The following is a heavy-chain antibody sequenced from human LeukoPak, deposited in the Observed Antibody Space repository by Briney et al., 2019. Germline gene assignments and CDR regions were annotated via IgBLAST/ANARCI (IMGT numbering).Heavy chain of an antibody. V-gene: IGHV3-64*01. CDR3: AKDEQLVAHYYYYYMDV. CDR1: GFTFSSYA. CDR2: ISSNGGST. J-gene: IGHJ6*03. Sequence: GGSLRLSCAASGFTFSSYAMHWVRQAPGKGLEYVSAISSNGGSTYYANSVKGRFTISRDNSKNTLYLQMGSLRAEDMAVYYCAKDEQLVAHYYYYYMDVWGKGTTVTVSS. D-gene: IGHD6-6*01.